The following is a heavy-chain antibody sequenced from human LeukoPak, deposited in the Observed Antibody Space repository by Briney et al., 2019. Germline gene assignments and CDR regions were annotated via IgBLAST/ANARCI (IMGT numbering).Heavy chain of an antibody. V-gene: IGHV3-30-3*01. CDR1: GFTFSSYA. D-gene: IGHD6-13*01. CDR2: ISYDGSNK. CDR3: ATLHDSSSWYPDY. J-gene: IGHJ4*02. Sequence: GGSLRLSCAASGFTFSSYAMHWVRQAPGKGLEWVAVISYDGSNKYYADSVKGRFTISRDNSKNTLYLQMNSLRAEDTAVYYCATLHDSSSWYPDYWGQGTLVTVSS.